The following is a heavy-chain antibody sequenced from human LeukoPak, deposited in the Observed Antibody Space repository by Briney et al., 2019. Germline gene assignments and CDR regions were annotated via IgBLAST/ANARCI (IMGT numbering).Heavy chain of an antibody. J-gene: IGHJ3*02. CDR3: ARGRPFDI. CDR1: GFTFSSYS. CDR2: ISSSSSTT. Sequence: GGSLRLSCAASGFTFSSYSMNWVRQAPGKGLEWVSYISSSSSTTYYADSVKGRFTISRDTSKNTLYLHMNSLRVEDTAVYYCARGRPFDIWGQGTMVTVSS. V-gene: IGHV3-48*01.